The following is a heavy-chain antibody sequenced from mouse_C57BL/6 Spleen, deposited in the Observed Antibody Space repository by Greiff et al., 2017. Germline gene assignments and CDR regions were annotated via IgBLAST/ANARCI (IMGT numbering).Heavy chain of an antibody. V-gene: IGHV5-15*01. CDR3: ARPLYYYQGFAY. CDR2: ISNLAYSI. D-gene: IGHD1-1*01. CDR1: GFTFSDYG. J-gene: IGHJ3*01. Sequence: EVQGVESGGGLVQPGGSLKLSCAASGFTFSDYGMAWVRQAPRKGPEWVAVISNLAYSIYYADTVTGRFTISRENAKNTLYLEMSSLRSEDTAMYYCARPLYYYQGFAYWGQGTLVTVSA.